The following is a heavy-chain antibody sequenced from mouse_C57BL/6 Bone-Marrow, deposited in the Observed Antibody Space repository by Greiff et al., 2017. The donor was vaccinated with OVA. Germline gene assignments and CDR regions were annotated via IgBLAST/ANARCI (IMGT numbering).Heavy chain of an antibody. CDR2: LSNGGGST. D-gene: IGHD1-1*01. CDR1: GFTFSDYY. CDR3: ARHYYGSSYFDY. Sequence: EVQRVESGGGLVQPGGSLKLSCAASGFTFSDYYMYWVRQTPEKRLEWVAYLSNGGGSTYYPDTVKGRFTISRDNAKNTLYLQMSRLKSEDTAMYYCARHYYGSSYFDYWGQGTTLTVSS. J-gene: IGHJ2*01. V-gene: IGHV5-12*01.